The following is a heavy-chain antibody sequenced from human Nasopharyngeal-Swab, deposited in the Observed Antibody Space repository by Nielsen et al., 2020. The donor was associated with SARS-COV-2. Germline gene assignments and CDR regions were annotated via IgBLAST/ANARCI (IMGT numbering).Heavy chain of an antibody. D-gene: IGHD6-19*01. J-gene: IGHJ5*02. CDR3: ARGVVAGNGQNWFDP. CDR1: GGTFSSYA. V-gene: IGHV1-69*13. Sequence: SVKVSCKASGGTFSSYAISGVRQAPGQGLEWMGGIIPIFGTANYAQKFQGRVTITADESTSTAYMELSSLRAEDTAVYYCARGVVAGNGQNWFDPWGQGTLVTVSS. CDR2: IIPIFGTA.